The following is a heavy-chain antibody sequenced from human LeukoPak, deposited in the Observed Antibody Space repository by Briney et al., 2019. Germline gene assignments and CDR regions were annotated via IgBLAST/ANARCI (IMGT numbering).Heavy chain of an antibody. CDR1: GVSISSGDYD. CDR3: ARGAIRWFGELLRWFDP. CDR2: IDDSGST. Sequence: PSETLSLTCTVSGVSISSGDYDWGWIRQPPGKGLEWIVYIDDSGSTYYNPSLKSQVTISVDTSKNQFSLKLSSVTAADTAVYYCARGAIRWFGELLRWFDPWGQGTLVTVSS. D-gene: IGHD3-10*01. V-gene: IGHV4-30-4*01. J-gene: IGHJ5*02.